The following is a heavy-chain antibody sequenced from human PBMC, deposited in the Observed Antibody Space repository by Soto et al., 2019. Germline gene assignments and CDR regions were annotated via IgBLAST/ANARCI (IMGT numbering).Heavy chain of an antibody. CDR2: TSSNNGKT. Sequence: QVQLMQSRTEVKRPGASVTVSCKTSGYSFTTYGISWVRQAPGQGLEWMGWTSSNNGKTKYAQKFQGRVTMTTDKPTNKVHMKLRSLRSGDTAVYYYARTSVAQSEDYFDYWGQGTLVTVSS. CDR3: ARTSVAQSEDYFDY. J-gene: IGHJ4*02. V-gene: IGHV1-18*01. D-gene: IGHD5-12*01. CDR1: GYSFTTYG.